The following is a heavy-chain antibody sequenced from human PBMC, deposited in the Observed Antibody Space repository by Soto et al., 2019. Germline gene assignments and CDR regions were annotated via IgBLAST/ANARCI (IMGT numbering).Heavy chain of an antibody. CDR2: IKTSAGGGAT. Sequence: EVQLVESAGGLVKPGGSLRLSCVASGFSFNEAWMNWVRQAPGQGLEWVGRIKTSAGGGATNYAAPVQGRFTISRDDSKNTLYLHMNSLRTEVTAIYYCTTGSVEGIWGQGTTVIVSS. CDR3: TTGSVEGI. V-gene: IGHV3-15*07. J-gene: IGHJ6*02. CDR1: GFSFNEAW. D-gene: IGHD2-15*01.